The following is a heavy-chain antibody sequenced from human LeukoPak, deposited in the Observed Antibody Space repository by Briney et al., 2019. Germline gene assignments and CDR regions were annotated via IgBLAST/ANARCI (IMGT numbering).Heavy chain of an antibody. V-gene: IGHV3-23*01. CDR3: AKDSVGVAGPDY. CDR1: GFTFSSYS. Sequence: GGSLRLSCAASGFTFSSYSMNWVRQAPGKGLEWVSAVSDSGAGTYYADSVKGRFTISRDNSKNTLFLQMNSLRAEDTAVYYCAKDSVGVAGPDYWGQGTLVTVSS. D-gene: IGHD6-19*01. J-gene: IGHJ4*02. CDR2: VSDSGAGT.